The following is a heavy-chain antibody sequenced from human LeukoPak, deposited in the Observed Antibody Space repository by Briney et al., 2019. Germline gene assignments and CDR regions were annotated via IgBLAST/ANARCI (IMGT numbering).Heavy chain of an antibody. CDR3: ASQGAQQLAPYYYYYMDV. D-gene: IGHD6-13*01. CDR2: ISSRGAYI. V-gene: IGHV3-21*01. J-gene: IGHJ6*03. CDR1: GFTFSSYS. Sequence: GGSLRLSCAASGFTFSSYSMNWVRQAPGKGLEWVSYISSRGAYIYYADSVKGRFTISRHNPTNTLYLQMSSLKTEDTAVYYCASQGAQQLAPYYYYYMDVWGKGTTVTVSS.